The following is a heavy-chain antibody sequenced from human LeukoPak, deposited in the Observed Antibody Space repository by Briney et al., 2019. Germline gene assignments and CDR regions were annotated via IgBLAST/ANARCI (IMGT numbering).Heavy chain of an antibody. CDR2: INHSGST. V-gene: IGHV4-34*01. CDR3: AREAMVNWFDP. CDR1: GGSFSGYY. D-gene: IGHD5-18*01. Sequence: PSETLSLTCAVYGGSFSGYYWSWIRQPPGKGLEWIGEINHSGSTNYNPSLKSRVTISVDTSKNQFSLKLSSVTAADTAVYYCAREAMVNWFDPWGQGTLVTVSS. J-gene: IGHJ5*02.